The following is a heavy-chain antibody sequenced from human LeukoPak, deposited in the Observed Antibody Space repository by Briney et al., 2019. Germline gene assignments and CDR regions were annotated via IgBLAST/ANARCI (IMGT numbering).Heavy chain of an antibody. CDR1: GFTFSSYW. D-gene: IGHD2-2*01. Sequence: GGPLRLSCAASGFTFSSYWMSWVRQAPGKGLEWVANIKQDGSEKYYVDSVKGRFTISRDNAKNSLYLQMNSLRAEDTAVYYCARDRGYCSSTSCPGDYWGQGTLVTVSS. J-gene: IGHJ4*02. V-gene: IGHV3-7*01. CDR2: IKQDGSEK. CDR3: ARDRGYCSSTSCPGDY.